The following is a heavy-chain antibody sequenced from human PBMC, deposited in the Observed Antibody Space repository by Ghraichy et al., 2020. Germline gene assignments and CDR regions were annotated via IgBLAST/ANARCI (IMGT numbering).Heavy chain of an antibody. D-gene: IGHD6-19*01. CDR3: AKETDTSGWYSADY. Sequence: GESLNISCAASGFTFSSYAMNWVRQAPGKGLEWVSGISGSGGSTHCAESVKGRFTVSRDNSKNSLYLQMNSLRVEDTAVYYCAKETDTSGWYSADYWGQGTLVTVSS. CDR1: GFTFSSYA. CDR2: ISGSGGST. J-gene: IGHJ4*02. V-gene: IGHV3-23*01.